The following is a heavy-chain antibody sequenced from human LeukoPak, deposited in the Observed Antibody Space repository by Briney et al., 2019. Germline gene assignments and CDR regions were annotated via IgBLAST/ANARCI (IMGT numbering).Heavy chain of an antibody. CDR3: ARERGSSGPFDH. D-gene: IGHD3-22*01. V-gene: IGHV1-69*01. CDR2: IIPIFGTA. CDR1: GYSFTNYW. Sequence: QISCEGSGYSFTNYWIGWVRQAPGQGLEWMGGIIPIFGTANYAQKFQGRVTITADGSTSTAYMELSSLRSEDTAVYYCARERGSSGPFDHWGQGTLVTVSS. J-gene: IGHJ4*02.